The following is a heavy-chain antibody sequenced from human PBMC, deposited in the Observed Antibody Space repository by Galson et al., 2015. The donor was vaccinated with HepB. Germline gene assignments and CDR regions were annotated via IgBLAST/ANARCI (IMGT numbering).Heavy chain of an antibody. Sequence: SLRLSCAASGFTFSSHRMTWVRQAPGKGLEWVANMNQDGIERYYVDSVKGRFTISRDNAKNSLFLQMNSLRAEDTAVYYCARDLGYCSSTSCYVVYYYGMDVWGQGTTVTVSS. CDR2: MNQDGIER. CDR3: ARDLGYCSSTSCYVVYYYGMDV. V-gene: IGHV3-7*03. J-gene: IGHJ6*02. CDR1: GFTFSSHR. D-gene: IGHD2-2*01.